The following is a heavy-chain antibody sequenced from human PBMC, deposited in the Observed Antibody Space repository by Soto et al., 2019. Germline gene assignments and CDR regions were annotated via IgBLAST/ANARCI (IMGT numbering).Heavy chain of an antibody. CDR1: SGSISSSNW. J-gene: IGHJ4*02. CDR2: IYHSGST. Sequence: QVQLQESGPGLVKPSGTLSLTCAVSSGSISSSNWWSWVRQPPGKGLEWIGEIYHSGSTNYNPSLKSRVTISVDKPKNQFSLKLSSVTAADTAVYYCARVVAGYEGGFDYWGQGTLVTVSS. CDR3: ARVVAGYEGGFDY. V-gene: IGHV4-4*02. D-gene: IGHD6-19*01.